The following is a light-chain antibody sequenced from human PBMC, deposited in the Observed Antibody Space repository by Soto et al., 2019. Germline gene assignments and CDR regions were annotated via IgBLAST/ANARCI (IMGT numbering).Light chain of an antibody. CDR2: GAS. V-gene: IGKV3-11*01. J-gene: IGKJ2*01. CDR1: QSVSNY. CDR3: QHRGKWPRT. Sequence: EIVLTQSPATLSLSPGERATLSCRASQSVSNYLAWYQQKPGQAPRLLIYGASNRATGIPARFSGSGSGTASTLTISSLEPEDFAVSYCQHRGKWPRTFGQGTKLEIK.